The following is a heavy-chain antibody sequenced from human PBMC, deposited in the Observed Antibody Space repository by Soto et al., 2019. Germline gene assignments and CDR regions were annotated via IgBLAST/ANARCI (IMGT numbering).Heavy chain of an antibody. CDR2: IKTDGYAA. D-gene: IGHD6-19*01. CDR3: VRESGVAADC. V-gene: IGHV3-74*01. CDR1: GFTFDSQW. Sequence: ESGGVLVQPGGSLRLSCVASGFTFDSQWMHWVRQAPGEGLVWVSRIKTDGYAAAYADSVKGRFTISRDNTKNTVYLQMNSLRAEDTAVYFCVRESGVAADCWGQGTLVTVSS. J-gene: IGHJ4*02.